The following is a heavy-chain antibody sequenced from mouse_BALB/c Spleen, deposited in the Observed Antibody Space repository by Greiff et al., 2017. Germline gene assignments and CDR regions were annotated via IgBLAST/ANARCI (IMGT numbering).Heavy chain of an antibody. CDR1: GYTFTSYY. Sequence: QVQLQQSGAELVKPGASVKLSCKASGYTFTSYYMYWVKQRPGQGLEWIGEINPSNGGTNFNEKFKSKATLTVDKSSSTAYMQLSSLTSEDSAVYYCTRAGGNYTAWFAYWGQGTLVTVSA. V-gene: IGHV1S81*02. D-gene: IGHD2-1*01. J-gene: IGHJ3*01. CDR3: TRAGGNYTAWFAY. CDR2: INPSNGGT.